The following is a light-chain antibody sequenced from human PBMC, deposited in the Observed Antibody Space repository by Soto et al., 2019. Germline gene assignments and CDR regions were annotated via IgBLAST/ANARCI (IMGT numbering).Light chain of an antibody. Sequence: QSVLTQPASVSGSPGQSITISCTGTSNDVGHDNYVSWYQQFPGKVPKLIFYDVSNRPSGVSNRFSGSKSSNTASLTISGLQADDEADYYCSSYTSSGTYVFGTGTKVTV. CDR1: SNDVGHDNY. CDR3: SSYTSSGTYV. J-gene: IGLJ1*01. CDR2: DVS. V-gene: IGLV2-14*03.